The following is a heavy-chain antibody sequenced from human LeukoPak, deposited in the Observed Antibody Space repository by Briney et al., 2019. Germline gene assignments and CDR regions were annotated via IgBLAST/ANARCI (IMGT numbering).Heavy chain of an antibody. D-gene: IGHD4-17*01. V-gene: IGHV3-74*01. CDR3: AKDEGGDYVGLDY. J-gene: IGHJ4*02. CDR1: GFTFSSHW. CDR2: INGDETST. Sequence: GGSLRLSCAASGFTFSSHWMHWARQAPGKGLVWVSRINGDETSTAYADSVKGRFTISRDNAKNTLYLQMNSLRPEDTAVYYCAKDEGGDYVGLDYWGQGTLVTVSS.